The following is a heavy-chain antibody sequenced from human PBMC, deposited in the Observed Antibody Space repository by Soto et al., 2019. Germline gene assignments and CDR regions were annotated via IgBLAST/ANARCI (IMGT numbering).Heavy chain of an antibody. Sequence: SETLSLTCTVSGGSMSRYYWSWIRQPPGKGLEWIGYIYDSGNTNYNSSLKSRVTISVDTSKSQFSLKLRSVTAADTAVYYCARDLRVRGVIGGMDVWGQGTTVTVSS. CDR3: ARDLRVRGVIGGMDV. V-gene: IGHV4-59*01. D-gene: IGHD3-10*01. J-gene: IGHJ6*02. CDR1: GGSMSRYY. CDR2: IYDSGNT.